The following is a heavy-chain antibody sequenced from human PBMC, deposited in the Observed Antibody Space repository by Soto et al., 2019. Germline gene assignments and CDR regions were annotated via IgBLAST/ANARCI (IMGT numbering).Heavy chain of an antibody. V-gene: IGHV1-46*01. CDR2: INSGGGST. Sequence: QVQLVQSGAEVKKPGASVKASCKASGYTFTNYYIYWVRQAPGQGLEWMGIINSGGGSTSYAQKFQGRVTMTRDTSTSTVYMELSSLRSEDTAVYYCARDLAGLTTVLYFYGMDVWGQGTTVTVSS. J-gene: IGHJ6*02. CDR3: ARDLAGLTTVLYFYGMDV. D-gene: IGHD4-4*01. CDR1: GYTFTNYY.